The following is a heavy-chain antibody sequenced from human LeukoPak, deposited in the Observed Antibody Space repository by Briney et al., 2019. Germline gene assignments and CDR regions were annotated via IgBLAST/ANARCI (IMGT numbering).Heavy chain of an antibody. CDR3: VRDGYCTVTGCSYNMDV. CDR1: GGSISSGNYY. Sequence: SQTLSLTCTVSGGSISSGNYYWNWIRQPAGKGLEWIGRINTSGSTNYNPSLKSRVTISVDTSKNQFSLKLSSVTAADTAVYYCVRDGYCTVTGCSYNMDVWGKGTTVTVSS. V-gene: IGHV4-61*02. D-gene: IGHD2-8*02. J-gene: IGHJ6*03. CDR2: INTSGST.